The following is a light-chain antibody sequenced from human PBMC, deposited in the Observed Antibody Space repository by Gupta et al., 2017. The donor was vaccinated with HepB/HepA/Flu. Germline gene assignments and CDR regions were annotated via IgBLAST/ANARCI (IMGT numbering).Light chain of an antibody. CDR2: GAS. J-gene: IGKJ1*01. Sequence: VVMPSPAATPFASREGAAISCSAAHRGVSSNLAWYQQKPGQAPRLLIYGASTRATGIPATFSGSGSGTEFTLTISSLESEDFAVYYCQQYGNLPLTFGRGTKVEIK. V-gene: IGKV3D-15*02. CDR1: HRGVSSN. CDR3: QQYGNLPLT.